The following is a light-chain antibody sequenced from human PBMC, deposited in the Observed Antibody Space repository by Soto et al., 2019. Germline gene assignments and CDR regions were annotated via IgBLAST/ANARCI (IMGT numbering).Light chain of an antibody. CDR3: SSDTTTSTAV. Sequence: QSVLTQPASVSGSPGQSVTISCTGTSSDIGAYNYVSWYQQYPGKAPKLMIYEVSNRPSGVSNRFSGSKSGNTASLTISGLEDEDEAYYYCSSDTTTSTAVFGGGTQLTVL. CDR1: SSDIGAYNY. J-gene: IGLJ7*01. V-gene: IGLV2-14*01. CDR2: EVS.